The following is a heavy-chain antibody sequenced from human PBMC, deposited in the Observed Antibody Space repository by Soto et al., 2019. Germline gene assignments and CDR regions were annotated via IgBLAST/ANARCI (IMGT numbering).Heavy chain of an antibody. CDR1: GGSFSGHS. D-gene: IGHD3-22*01. V-gene: IGHV4-34*01. J-gene: IGHJ5*01. Sequence: PSETLSLTCAVYGGSFSGHSWTWIRQSPGKGLEWIGDINHSGRVNYSPFLKSRVTISLDTSKNRFSLTLSAVTAADTAMYYCSTRAYDTNGYYRFDPWGQGTLVTVSS. CDR2: INHSGRV. CDR3: STRAYDTNGYYRFDP.